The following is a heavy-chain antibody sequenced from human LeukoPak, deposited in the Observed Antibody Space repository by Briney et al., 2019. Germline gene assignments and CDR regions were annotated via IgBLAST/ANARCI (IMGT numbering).Heavy chain of an antibody. CDR3: ARLAFRGYSSGL. CDR2: MNPNSGNT. D-gene: IGHD6-19*01. J-gene: IGHJ4*02. CDR1: GYTFTSYD. Sequence: ASVKVSCKASGYTFTSYDINWVRQATGQELEWMGWMNPNSGNTGYAQKFQGRVTMTRNTSISTAYMELSSLRSEDTAVYYCARLAFRGYSSGLWGQGTLVTVSS. V-gene: IGHV1-8*01.